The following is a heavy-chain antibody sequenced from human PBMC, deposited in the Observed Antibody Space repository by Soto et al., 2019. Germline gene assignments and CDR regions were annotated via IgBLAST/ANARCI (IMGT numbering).Heavy chain of an antibody. V-gene: IGHV2-26*01. Sequence: ESGPTLVNPTETLTLTCTVSGFSLSNARMGVSWIRQPPGEALEWLAHIFSNDEKSYSTSLKSRLTISKDTSKSQVVLTMTNMDPVDTATYYCARIKSYGSGSYFSGKNWFDPWGQGTLVTVSS. D-gene: IGHD3-10*01. CDR2: IFSNDEK. CDR1: GFSLSNARMG. CDR3: ARIKSYGSGSYFSGKNWFDP. J-gene: IGHJ5*02.